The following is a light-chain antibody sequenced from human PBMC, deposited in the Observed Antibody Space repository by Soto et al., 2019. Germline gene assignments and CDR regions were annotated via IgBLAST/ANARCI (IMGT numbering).Light chain of an antibody. CDR1: QSLVHSDGNTY. J-gene: IGKJ1*01. CDR3: VQFTHFPRT. Sequence: DTVLTHTALSSPVTLGQPASISCRSSQSLVHSDGNTYLSWLQQRPGQPPRLLIYQVSNRFSGVPDRFSGSGAGTDFTLKISRVEADDVGVYFCVQFTHFPRTFGQGTKVEI. CDR2: QVS. V-gene: IGKV2-24*01.